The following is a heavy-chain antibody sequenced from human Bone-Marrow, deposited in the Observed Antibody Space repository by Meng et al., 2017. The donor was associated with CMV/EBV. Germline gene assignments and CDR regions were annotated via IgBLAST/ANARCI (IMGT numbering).Heavy chain of an antibody. V-gene: IGHV4-34*01. J-gene: IGHJ5*02. CDR1: GGSFSGYY. CDR2: INHSGST. D-gene: IGHD2-2*01. CDR3: ARKGIPKCSSTSCYHPNWFDP. Sequence: SETLSLTCAVYGGSFSGYYWSWIRQPPGKGLEWIGEINHSGSTNYNPSLKSRVTISVDTSKNQFSLKLSSVTAADTAVYYCARKGIPKCSSTSCYHPNWFDPWGQGTRVTVSS.